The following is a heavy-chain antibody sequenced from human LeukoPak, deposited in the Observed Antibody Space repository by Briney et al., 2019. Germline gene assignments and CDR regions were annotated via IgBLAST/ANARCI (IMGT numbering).Heavy chain of an antibody. CDR2: IYSGGST. D-gene: IGHD3-22*01. CDR3: ARSPDSSGHWGYDY. V-gene: IGHV3-53*01. J-gene: IGHJ4*02. Sequence: PGGSLRLSCAASGFTVSSNYMSWVRQAPGKGLEWVSVIYSGGSTYYADSVKGRFTISRDNSKNTLYPQMNSLRAEDTAVYYCARSPDSSGHWGYDYWGQGTLVTVSS. CDR1: GFTVSSNY.